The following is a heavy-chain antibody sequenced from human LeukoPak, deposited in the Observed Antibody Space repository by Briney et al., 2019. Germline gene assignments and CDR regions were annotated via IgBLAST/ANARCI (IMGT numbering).Heavy chain of an antibody. J-gene: IGHJ4*02. V-gene: IGHV3-33*01. Sequence: GRSLRLSCAASGFTFSNYSMHWVRQAPGKGLEWVAVIWYDGSNKYYADSVKGRFTISRDNSENTLYMQMNSLRAEDTAVYYCAGGSDYFDYWGQGTLVTVSS. CDR3: AGGSDYFDY. CDR1: GFTFSNYS. CDR2: IWYDGSNK.